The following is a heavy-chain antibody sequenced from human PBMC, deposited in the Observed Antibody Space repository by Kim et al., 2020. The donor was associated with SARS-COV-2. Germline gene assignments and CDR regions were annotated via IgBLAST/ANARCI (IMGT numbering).Heavy chain of an antibody. V-gene: IGHV4-34*01. CDR2: INHSGST. CDR3: ARGSKIAAAGTVNFDY. CDR1: GGSFSGYY. J-gene: IGHJ4*02. D-gene: IGHD6-13*01. Sequence: SETLSLTCAVYGGSFSGYYWSWIRQPPGKGLEWIGEINHSGSTNYNPSLKSRVTISVDTSKNQFSLKLSSVTAADTAVYYCARGSKIAAAGTVNFDYWGQGTLVTVSS.